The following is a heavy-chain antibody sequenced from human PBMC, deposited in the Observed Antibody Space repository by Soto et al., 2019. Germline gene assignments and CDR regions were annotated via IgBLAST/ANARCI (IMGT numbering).Heavy chain of an antibody. J-gene: IGHJ6*03. Sequence: QVQLVQAGAEVKKPGASVKVSCKASGYTFTSYAMHWVRQAPGQRLEWMGWINAGNGNTKYSQKFQGRVTITRDTSASTAYMELSSLRSEDTAVYYCARDLTTDKSDYYYYYMDVWGKGTTVTVSS. CDR1: GYTFTSYA. CDR2: INAGNGNT. V-gene: IGHV1-3*01. D-gene: IGHD4-17*01. CDR3: ARDLTTDKSDYYYYYMDV.